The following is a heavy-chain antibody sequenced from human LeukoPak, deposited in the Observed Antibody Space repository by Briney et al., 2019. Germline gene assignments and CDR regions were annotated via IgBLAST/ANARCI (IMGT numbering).Heavy chain of an antibody. V-gene: IGHV3-53*01. CDR1: GXNVSNNY. Sequence: PGGSVRLSCAASGXNVSNNYMNWVRQAPGKGLEWVSVIFSSGPTYYADSVKGRFTISRDTFKNALYLQVNSLRAEDTAVYYCARGHKAMTYWGQGTLVTVSS. CDR3: ARGHKAMTY. J-gene: IGHJ4*02. CDR2: IFSSGPT.